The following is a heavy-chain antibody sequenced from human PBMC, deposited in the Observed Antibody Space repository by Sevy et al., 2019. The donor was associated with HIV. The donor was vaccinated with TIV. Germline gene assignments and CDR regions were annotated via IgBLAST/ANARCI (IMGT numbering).Heavy chain of an antibody. Sequence: GGSLRLSCAATGFTVTSNYMSWVRQGPGKGLEWVSGFYNGDSTQYADSVKGRFTISRDKSNNTLYLHMDSLRAEDTAVYYCAREAGSSSFDYWGQGTLVTVSS. J-gene: IGHJ4*02. D-gene: IGHD6-13*01. CDR2: FYNGDST. CDR1: GFTVTSNY. CDR3: AREAGSSSFDY. V-gene: IGHV3-53*01.